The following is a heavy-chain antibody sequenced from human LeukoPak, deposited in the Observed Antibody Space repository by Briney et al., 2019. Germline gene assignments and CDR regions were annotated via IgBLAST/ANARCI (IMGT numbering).Heavy chain of an antibody. CDR3: ARGFNLNPIDY. CDR2: IYTSGST. V-gene: IGHV4-61*02. CDR1: GGSISSGSYY. Sequence: SETLSLTCTVSGGSISSGSYYWSWIRQPAGKGLEWIGRIYTSGSTNYNPSLKSRVTISVDTSKNQFSLKLSSVTAADTAVYYCARGFNLNPIDYWGQGTLVTVSS. J-gene: IGHJ4*02.